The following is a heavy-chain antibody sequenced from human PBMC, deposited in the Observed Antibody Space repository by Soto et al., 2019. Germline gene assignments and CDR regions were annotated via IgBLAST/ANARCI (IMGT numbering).Heavy chain of an antibody. D-gene: IGHD3-3*01. CDR3: ARGAIRFLEWLRPAYYYYMDV. CDR2: TYYRSKWYN. V-gene: IGHV6-1*01. Sequence: PSPTLSITCAISGDSVSSNSAAWNWIRQSPSRGLEWLGRTYYRSKWYNDYAVSVKSRITINPDTSKNQFSLQLNSVTPEDTAVYYCARGAIRFLEWLRPAYYYYMDVWGKGTTVTVSS. J-gene: IGHJ6*03. CDR1: GDSVSSNSAA.